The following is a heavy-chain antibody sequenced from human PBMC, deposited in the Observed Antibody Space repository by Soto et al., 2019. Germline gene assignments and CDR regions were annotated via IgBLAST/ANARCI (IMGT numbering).Heavy chain of an antibody. CDR3: ARGLRPTGSTGYWYFDL. CDR1: GVSISTGGRF. J-gene: IGHJ2*01. D-gene: IGHD1-1*01. Sequence: QVQLQESGPGLVKPSETLSLTCSVSGVSISTGGRFWSWVRQHPVKGLEWIGYIYYSGNTDYNPSLKSRLTISVDTSKNQFSLKMRSVTAADTAVYSCARGLRPTGSTGYWYFDLWGRGTLVTVSS. CDR2: IYYSGNT. V-gene: IGHV4-31*03.